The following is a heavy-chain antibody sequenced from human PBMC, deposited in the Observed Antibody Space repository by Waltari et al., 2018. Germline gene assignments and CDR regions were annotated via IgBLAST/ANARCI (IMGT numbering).Heavy chain of an antibody. Sequence: FTFSSYGMHWVRQAPGKGLEWVAVILYDGSNKYYADSVKGRFTICRDNSKNTLYLQMNSLRAEDTAVYYCARDGAHCSGGSCYSGFDYWGQGTLVTVSS. CDR2: ILYDGSNK. J-gene: IGHJ4*02. CDR1: FTFSSYG. D-gene: IGHD2-15*01. CDR3: ARDGAHCSGGSCYSGFDY. V-gene: IGHV3-33*01.